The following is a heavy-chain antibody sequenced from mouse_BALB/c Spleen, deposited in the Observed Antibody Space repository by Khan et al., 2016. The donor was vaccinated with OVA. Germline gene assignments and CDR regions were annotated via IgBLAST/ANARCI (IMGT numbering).Heavy chain of an antibody. CDR3: ARGTTEYALDY. CDR2: INPRSGYT. V-gene: IGHV1-4*01. D-gene: IGHD2-14*01. Sequence: QVQLQQSGAELARPGASVRMSCKASGYTFTSHTMHWVKQRPGQGLEWIGYINPRSGYTQYNQKFNDKATLTADISSSTAYMQLRSLTSEDSAVYYCARGTTEYALDYWGQGTSVTVSS. CDR1: GYTFTSHT. J-gene: IGHJ4*01.